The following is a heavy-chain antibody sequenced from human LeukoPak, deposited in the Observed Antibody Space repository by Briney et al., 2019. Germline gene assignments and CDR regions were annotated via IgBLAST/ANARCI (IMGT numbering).Heavy chain of an antibody. CDR2: ISSSSSYI. CDR3: ARDRRSHHYFDY. V-gene: IGHV3-21*01. J-gene: IGHJ4*02. CDR1: GFTFSSYS. Sequence: PGGSLRLSCAASGFTFSSYSMNWVRQAPGKGLEWVSSISSSSSYIYYADSVKGRFTISRDNAENSLYLQMNSLRAEDTAVYYCARDRRSHHYFDYWGQGTLVTVSS.